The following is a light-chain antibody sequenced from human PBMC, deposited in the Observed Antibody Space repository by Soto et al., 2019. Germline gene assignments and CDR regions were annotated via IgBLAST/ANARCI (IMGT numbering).Light chain of an antibody. CDR1: QSVSSSY. J-gene: IGKJ1*01. Sequence: EIVLTQSPGTLSWSPGERATLSCRASQSVSSSYLAWYQQKPGQAPRLLIYGASSRATGIPDRFSGSGSGTDFTLTISRLEPEDFAVYYCQQYNNWPWTFGQGTKVDIK. V-gene: IGKV3-20*01. CDR2: GAS. CDR3: QQYNNWPWT.